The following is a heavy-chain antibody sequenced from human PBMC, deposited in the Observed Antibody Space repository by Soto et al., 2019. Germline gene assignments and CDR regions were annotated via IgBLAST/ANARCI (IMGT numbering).Heavy chain of an antibody. CDR1: RGSVSSGGHL. CDR2: VYYSGLS. V-gene: IGHV4-61*08. D-gene: IGHD2-8*01. CDR3: ARLVRDHLVMDI. Sequence: QVLLEESGPGLVKPSETLSLTCTVSRGSVSSGGHLWSWVRQPPGKGLQWIGYVYYSGLSNYNPSLKSRVTMSGDTSKNQFSLRLASVTAADAAVYYCARLVRDHLVMDIWGQGTTVTVSS. J-gene: IGHJ6*02.